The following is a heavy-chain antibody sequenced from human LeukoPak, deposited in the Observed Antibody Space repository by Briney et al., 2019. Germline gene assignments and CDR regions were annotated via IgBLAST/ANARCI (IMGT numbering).Heavy chain of an antibody. CDR3: ARAPITLFGVIIIPFDY. D-gene: IGHD3-3*01. Sequence: GASVKVSCKASGGTFSSYAISWVRQAPGQGLEWMGWISAYNGNTNNVQKFQGRVTMTTDTSTSTAYMELRSLRSDDTAVYYCARAPITLFGVIIIPFDYWGQGTLVTVSS. V-gene: IGHV1-18*01. J-gene: IGHJ4*02. CDR2: ISAYNGNT. CDR1: GGTFSSYA.